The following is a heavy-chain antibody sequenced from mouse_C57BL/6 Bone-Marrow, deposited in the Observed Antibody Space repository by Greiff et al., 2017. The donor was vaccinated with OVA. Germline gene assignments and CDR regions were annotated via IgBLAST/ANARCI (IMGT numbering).Heavy chain of an antibody. V-gene: IGHV1-15*01. CDR2: IDPETGGT. D-gene: IGHD2-5*01. J-gene: IGHJ2*01. CDR1: GYTFTDYE. Sequence: VQLQQSGAELVRPGASVTLSCKASGYTFTDYEMHWVKQTPVHGLEWIGAIDPETGGTAYNQKFKGKAILTADKSSSTAYMELRSLTSEDSAVYYCTRWDSNYDYWGQGTTLTVSS. CDR3: TRWDSNYDY.